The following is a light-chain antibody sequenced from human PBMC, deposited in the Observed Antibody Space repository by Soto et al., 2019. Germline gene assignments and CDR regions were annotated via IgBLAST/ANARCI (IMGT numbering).Light chain of an antibody. Sequence: SYELTQPPSVSVAPRQTARITCGGNNIGSKSVHWFQQRPGQAPVLVVYDDSDRPSGIPERFSGSNSGNTATLTISWVEAGDEADYYCQVWDSASDHPRVFGGGTKLTVL. CDR2: DDS. CDR3: QVWDSASDHPRV. J-gene: IGLJ3*02. CDR1: NIGSKS. V-gene: IGLV3-21*02.